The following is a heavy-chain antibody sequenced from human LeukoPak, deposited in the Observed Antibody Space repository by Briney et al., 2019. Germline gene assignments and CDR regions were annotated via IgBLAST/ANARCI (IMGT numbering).Heavy chain of an antibody. CDR2: TRNKANSYTT. J-gene: IGHJ4*02. CDR1: GFTFSDQY. Sequence: PGGSLRLSCAASGFTFSDQYMDWVRQAPGKGQEWVGRTRNKANSYTTEYAASVKGRFIISRDDSKNSLYLQMNSLKTEDTAVYYCARAPITVAGIDYWGQGTLVTVSS. V-gene: IGHV3-72*01. D-gene: IGHD6-19*01. CDR3: ARAPITVAGIDY.